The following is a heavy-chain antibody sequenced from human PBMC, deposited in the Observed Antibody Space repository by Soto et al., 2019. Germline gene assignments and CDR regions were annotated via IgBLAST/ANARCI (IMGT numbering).Heavy chain of an antibody. D-gene: IGHD3-22*01. CDR3: ARALSSGYYLNWFDP. CDR1: GGSISSGGYS. V-gene: IGHV4-30-2*01. Sequence: KPSETLSLTCAVSGGSISSGGYSWSWIRQPPGKGLEWIGYIYHSGSTYYNPSLKSRVTISVDRSKNQFSLKLSSVTAADTAVYYCARALSSGYYLNWFDPWGQGTLVTVSS. CDR2: IYHSGST. J-gene: IGHJ5*02.